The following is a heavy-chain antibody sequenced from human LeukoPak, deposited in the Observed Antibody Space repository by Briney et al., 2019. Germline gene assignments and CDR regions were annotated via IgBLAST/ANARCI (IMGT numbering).Heavy chain of an antibody. CDR3: VKARMPHCGTDCLES. D-gene: IGHD2-21*02. CDR1: GFTFSNYV. CDR2: IRGSGGGT. V-gene: IGHV3-23*01. J-gene: IGHJ4*02. Sequence: GESLRLSCAASGFTFSNYVMSWVRQAPGKGLEWVSVIRGSGGGTYYADSVKGRFTISRDNSKNTVYLQMNSLRAEDTAVYYCVKARMPHCGTDCLESWGQGTLVTVSS.